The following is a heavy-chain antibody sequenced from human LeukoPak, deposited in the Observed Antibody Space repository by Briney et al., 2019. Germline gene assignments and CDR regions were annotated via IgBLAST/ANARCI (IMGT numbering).Heavy chain of an antibody. CDR2: INPDSGGT. J-gene: IGHJ5*02. CDR3: ARDHLLFRQPPNWFDP. CDR1: GYTFTGYY. D-gene: IGHD1-14*01. Sequence: ASVKVSCKASGYTFTGYYMHWVRQAPGQGLEWMGRINPDSGGTKYAQKFQDRVTMTSDTSISTAYMELSRLRSDDTAVYYCARDHLLFRQPPNWFDPWGQGTLVTVSS. V-gene: IGHV1-2*06.